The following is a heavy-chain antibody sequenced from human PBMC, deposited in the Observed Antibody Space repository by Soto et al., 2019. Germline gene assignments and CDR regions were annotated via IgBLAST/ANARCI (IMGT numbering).Heavy chain of an antibody. V-gene: IGHV3-30-3*02. Sequence: SLRLSCAASGFTFSSYAMHWVRQAPGKGLEWVAVISYDGSNKYYADSVKGRFTISRDNSKNTLYLQMNSLRAEDTAVYYCAKRDYAFDIWGQGTMVTVSS. CDR3: AKRDYAFDI. CDR1: GFTFSSYA. CDR2: ISYDGSNK. J-gene: IGHJ3*02.